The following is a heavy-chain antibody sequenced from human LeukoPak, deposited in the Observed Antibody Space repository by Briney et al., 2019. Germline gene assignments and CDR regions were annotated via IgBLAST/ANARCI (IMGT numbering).Heavy chain of an antibody. Sequence: SETLSLTCTVSGGSISSGDYYWRWVRQPPGKGLEWNGYIYYSGSTYYNPSLKSRVTISLDTSKNQFSLKLSSVTAADTAVYFCASRIMITFGGVIAYYFDYWGQGTLVTVSS. CDR1: GGSISSGDYY. J-gene: IGHJ4*02. D-gene: IGHD3-16*02. CDR2: IYYSGST. V-gene: IGHV4-30-4*01. CDR3: ASRIMITFGGVIAYYFDY.